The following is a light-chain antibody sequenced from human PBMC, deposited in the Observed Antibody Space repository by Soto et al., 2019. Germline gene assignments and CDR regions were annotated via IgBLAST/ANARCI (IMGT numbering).Light chain of an antibody. J-gene: IGKJ1*01. CDR3: QQYGGSPRT. V-gene: IGKV3-20*01. CDR2: DAS. CDR1: QSISQS. Sequence: EFVLTQSPCTLSLSPGERATLSCRASQSISQSLAWYQQRPGQSPRLLVYDASRRATGIPYRFTGSGFGTDFTLTISRLAPEDLAVYYCQQYGGSPRTFGQRTKVDI.